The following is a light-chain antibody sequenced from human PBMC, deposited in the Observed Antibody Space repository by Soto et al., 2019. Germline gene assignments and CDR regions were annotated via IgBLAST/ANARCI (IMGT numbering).Light chain of an antibody. J-gene: IGKJ1*01. CDR2: GAS. CDR1: QSVSSSY. Sequence: ENVLTQSPGSLSLSPGERATLSCRASQSVSSSYLAWYQQKPGQAPRLLIYGASSRATGIPDRFSGSGSGTDFTLTISRLEPEDFAVYYCQQYGSSPRTFGQGIKVEIK. CDR3: QQYGSSPRT. V-gene: IGKV3-20*01.